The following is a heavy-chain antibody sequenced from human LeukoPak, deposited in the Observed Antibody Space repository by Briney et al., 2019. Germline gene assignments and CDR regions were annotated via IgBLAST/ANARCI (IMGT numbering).Heavy chain of an antibody. CDR2: IYHSGST. CDR3: ARRKIKYSSRGTWFDP. V-gene: IGHV4-38-2*02. D-gene: IGHD6-13*01. CDR1: GYSISSGYY. J-gene: IGHJ5*02. Sequence: SETLSLTCTVSGYSISSGYYWGWIRQPPGKGLEWIGSIYHSGSTYYNPSLKSRVTISVDTSKNQFSLKLSSVTAADTAVYYCARRKIKYSSRGTWFDPWGQGTLVTVSS.